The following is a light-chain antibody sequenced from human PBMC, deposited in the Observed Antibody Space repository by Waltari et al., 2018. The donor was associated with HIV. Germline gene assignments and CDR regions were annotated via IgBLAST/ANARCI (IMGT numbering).Light chain of an antibody. CDR2: GNI. J-gene: IGLJ3*02. CDR3: GTWDSSLSAVV. V-gene: IGLV1-51*01. CDR1: SSNIGHNY. Sequence: QSVLTQPPSVSAAPGQKVTISCSGSSSNIGHNYVSWYQQLPGTAPKLLIYGNITPPAWIPDRFSGPKSGTSATLGTTGLQTGDEADYYCGTWDSSLSAVVFGGGTKLTVL.